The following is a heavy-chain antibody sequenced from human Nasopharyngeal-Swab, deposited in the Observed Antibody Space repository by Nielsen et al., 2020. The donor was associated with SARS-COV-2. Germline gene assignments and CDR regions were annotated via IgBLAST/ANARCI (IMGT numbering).Heavy chain of an antibody. D-gene: IGHD4-11*01. CDR2: IYPGDSDT. J-gene: IGHJ4*02. Sequence: GESLKISCKASGYSFIKYWIGWVRQMPGKGLEWMGIIYPGDSDTRYSPSFQGQVTISADMSISTAYLQWSSLKASDTAMYYCARQLVTTDIDYWGQGTLVTVSS. CDR3: ARQLVTTDIDY. CDR1: GYSFIKYW. V-gene: IGHV5-51*01.